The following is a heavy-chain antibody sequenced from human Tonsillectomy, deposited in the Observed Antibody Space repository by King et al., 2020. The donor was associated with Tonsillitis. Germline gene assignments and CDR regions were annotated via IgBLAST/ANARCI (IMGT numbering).Heavy chain of an antibody. J-gene: IGHJ5*02. CDR3: ARAIAPSIYPMWFDP. CDR2: ISHSGST. CDR1: GDSISSYH. V-gene: IGHV4-59*01. D-gene: IGHD3-3*02. Sequence: VQLQESGPGLLKPSETLSLTCTVFGDSISSYHWSWIRQPPGKGLEWIGYISHSGSTNYNPSLKSRVTISVDTSKNEFSLKLSSVTAADTAMYYCARAIAPSIYPMWFDPWGQGTLVTVSS.